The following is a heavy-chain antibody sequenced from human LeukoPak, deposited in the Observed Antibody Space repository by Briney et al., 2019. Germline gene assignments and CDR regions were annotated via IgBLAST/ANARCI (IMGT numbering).Heavy chain of an antibody. CDR2: INPNSGGT. Sequence: ASVKVSCKASGYTFTGYYMHWVRQAPGQGLEWTGWINPNSGGTNYAQKFQGRVTMTRDTSISTAYMELSRLRSDDTAVYYCARDGSSGSVYYYYYMDVWGKGTTVTISS. D-gene: IGHD3-10*01. J-gene: IGHJ6*03. V-gene: IGHV1-2*02. CDR3: ARDGSSGSVYYYYYMDV. CDR1: GYTFTGYY.